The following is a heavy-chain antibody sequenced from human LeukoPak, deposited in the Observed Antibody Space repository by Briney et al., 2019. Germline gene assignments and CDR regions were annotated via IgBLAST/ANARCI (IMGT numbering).Heavy chain of an antibody. V-gene: IGHV3-21*01. CDR2: ISGSSSYI. J-gene: IGHJ4*02. CDR1: GFTFSRYS. D-gene: IGHD1-26*01. CDR3: AKDGHKKRLVGTTTRGHFDY. Sequence: SGGSLRLSCAASGFTFSRYSMNWVRQAPGKGLEWVSSISGSSSYIYYADSVKGRFTISRDNAKNSLYLQMNSLRAEDTAVYYCAKDGHKKRLVGTTTRGHFDYWGQGTLVTVSS.